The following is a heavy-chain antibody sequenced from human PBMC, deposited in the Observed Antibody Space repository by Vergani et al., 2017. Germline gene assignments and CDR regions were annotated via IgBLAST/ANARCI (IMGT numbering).Heavy chain of an antibody. CDR3: ARLYGRDSSGSKYFDY. J-gene: IGHJ4*02. CDR1: GYSFTNYW. D-gene: IGHD3-22*01. CDR2: IHPADSDT. Sequence: EVQLVQSGAEMKKPGESLKISCQISGYSFTNYWIGWVRHMPGKGLEWMGIIHPADSDTRYSPSFQGQVTISVDKSISTAYLQRSSLRASDSAMYYCARLYGRDSSGSKYFDYWGQGTLVTVSS. V-gene: IGHV5-51*01.